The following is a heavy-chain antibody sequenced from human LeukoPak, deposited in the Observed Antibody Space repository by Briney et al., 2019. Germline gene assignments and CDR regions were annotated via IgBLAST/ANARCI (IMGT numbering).Heavy chain of an antibody. V-gene: IGHV3-9*01. CDR1: GFTFADYA. J-gene: IGHJ4*02. Sequence: GGSLRLSCAASGFTFADYAMRWVREAPGKGLEWGSGISWNSGSIGYADSVKGRFTISRDNAKNSLYLQMNNLRAEDTAVYYCAREGVGYYLDQWGQGTLVTVSS. D-gene: IGHD2-15*01. CDR2: ISWNSGSI. CDR3: AREGVGYYLDQ.